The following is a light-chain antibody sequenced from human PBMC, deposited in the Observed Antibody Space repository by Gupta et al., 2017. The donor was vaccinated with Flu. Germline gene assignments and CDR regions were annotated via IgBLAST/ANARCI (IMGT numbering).Light chain of an antibody. CDR3: QQTYIKPYT. CDR2: AAS. Sequence: DTQLTQSPSSLSASVGDRVTITCRASQSISSYLHWYQQGPGKAPKLLSYAASTLQSGGPSRFSGSGAGPDFALTITRIETEDWATSVCQQTYIKPYTFGKGTKLEIK. V-gene: IGKV1-39*01. CDR1: QSISSY. J-gene: IGKJ2*01.